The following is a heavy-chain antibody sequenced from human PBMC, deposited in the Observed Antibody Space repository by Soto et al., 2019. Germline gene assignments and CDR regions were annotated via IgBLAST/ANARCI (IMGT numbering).Heavy chain of an antibody. Sequence: SETLSLTCTLSVSSSTSTTYFLALIRQHPWNGLEWVGSIYYSVKTHYNPSLKSRVNISLDRSKNQFSLQMTSVTAADTAVYYCAKNLPRPGRFHYWGQRTLVNVSS. CDR3: AKNLPRPGRFHY. V-gene: IGHV4-39*01. CDR2: IYYSVKT. D-gene: IGHD3-3*01. CDR1: VSSSTSTTYF. J-gene: IGHJ4*02.